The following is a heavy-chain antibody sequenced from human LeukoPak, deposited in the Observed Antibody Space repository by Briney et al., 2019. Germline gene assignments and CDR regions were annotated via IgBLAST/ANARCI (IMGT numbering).Heavy chain of an antibody. D-gene: IGHD5-18*01. CDR2: IYTSGST. V-gene: IGHV4-4*07. Sequence: SETLSLTCTVSGGSISSYYWSWIRQPAGKGLEWIGRIYTSGSTNYNPSLKSRVTMSVDTSKNQFSLQLNSVTPEDTAVYYCARDHVYRARGYSYGSRYKKGAFDIWGQGTMVTVSS. CDR1: GGSISSYY. CDR3: ARDHVYRARGYSYGSRYKKGAFDI. J-gene: IGHJ3*02.